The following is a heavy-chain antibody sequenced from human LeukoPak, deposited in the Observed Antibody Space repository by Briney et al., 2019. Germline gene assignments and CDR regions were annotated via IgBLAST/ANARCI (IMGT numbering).Heavy chain of an antibody. CDR1: GLSLSTRGAG. CDR2: FYWYDDK. J-gene: IGHJ3*02. Sequence: SGPTLRLPSQTLTLTFSFSGLSLSTRGAGVGWIRQPPGKAREWFALFYWYDDKRYSPALKSRLTNTKDTSKNQVVLTMTNMDPVDTATYYCAHGLVGGGYCSSTSCLDAFDIWGQGTMVTVSS. D-gene: IGHD2-2*01. CDR3: AHGLVGGGYCSSTSCLDAFDI. V-gene: IGHV2-5*01.